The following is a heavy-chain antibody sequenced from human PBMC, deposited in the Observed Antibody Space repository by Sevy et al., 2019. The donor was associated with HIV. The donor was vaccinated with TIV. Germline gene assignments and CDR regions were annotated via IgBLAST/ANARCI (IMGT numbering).Heavy chain of an antibody. J-gene: IGHJ6*03. D-gene: IGHD6-13*01. CDR3: ERGYPAAGIRNYDFFYMDV. Sequence: SETLSLTCGVYGGSFSDYQWTWIRQPPGEGLEWIGEINHSGRTKYNPSLKSRLIMSVDTSKNHFSLNLSSVTAADTAVYFCERGYPAAGIRNYDFFYMDVWGKGTTVTVSS. CDR1: GGSFSDYQ. CDR2: INHSGRT. V-gene: IGHV4-34*01.